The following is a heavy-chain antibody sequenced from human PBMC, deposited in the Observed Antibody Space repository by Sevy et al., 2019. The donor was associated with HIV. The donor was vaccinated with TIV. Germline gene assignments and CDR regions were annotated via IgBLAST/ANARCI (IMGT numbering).Heavy chain of an antibody. CDR3: TTYYDSTGYYLYLDFDY. J-gene: IGHJ4*02. Sequence: GGSLRLSCAASESIVTNAWMSWVRQAPGKGLEWVGRIKSDGGTADYASHLKGRFTISRDASENMLYLQMHSLKSEDTAVYYCTTYYDSTGYYLYLDFDYWGLGTQVTVSS. CDR2: IKSDGGTA. V-gene: IGHV3-15*01. D-gene: IGHD3-22*01. CDR1: ESIVTNAW.